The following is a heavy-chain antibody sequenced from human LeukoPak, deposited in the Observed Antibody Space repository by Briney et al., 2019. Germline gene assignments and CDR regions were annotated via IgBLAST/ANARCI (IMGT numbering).Heavy chain of an antibody. J-gene: IGHJ4*02. CDR1: GYTFTGYY. V-gene: IGHV1-2*02. CDR2: INPNSGGT. D-gene: IGHD5-24*01. CDR3: ARERRNGYNEGYFDY. Sequence: ASVKVSCKASGYTFTGYYMHWVRQAPGQGLDWMGWINPNSGGTKYAQNFQGRVTLTTDTSINTAYMELSSLRSDDTAVYYCARERRNGYNEGYFDYWGQGTLVTVSS.